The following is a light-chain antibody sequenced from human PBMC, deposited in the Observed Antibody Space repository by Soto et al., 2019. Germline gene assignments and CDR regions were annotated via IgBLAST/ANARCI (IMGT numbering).Light chain of an antibody. J-gene: IGKJ4*01. CDR2: GAS. CDR3: QQYGTSHLT. CDR1: QSVSNNF. Sequence: DIVLTQSPGTLSLSPGERAALSCGASQSVSNNFLAWYQQKPGQAPRLLISGASSRATGIPDRFSGSGSGTDFTLTITRVEHEDFAVYYCQQYGTSHLTFGGGTKVDLK. V-gene: IGKV3-20*01.